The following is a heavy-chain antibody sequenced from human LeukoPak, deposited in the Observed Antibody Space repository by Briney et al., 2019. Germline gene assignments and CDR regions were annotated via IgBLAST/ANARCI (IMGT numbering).Heavy chain of an antibody. CDR1: GFTFSSPA. D-gene: IGHD2-15*01. CDR3: AKRYCSGGSCCSGD. J-gene: IGHJ4*02. V-gene: IGHV3-23*01. Sequence: GGSLRLSCAGSGFTFSSPAMSWVRQAPGKGLEWVSAISASGGSTYYADSVKGRFTISRDNSKSSVYLQMSSLRVEDTAVYYCAKRYCSGGSCCSGDWGQGTLVTVSP. CDR2: ISASGGST.